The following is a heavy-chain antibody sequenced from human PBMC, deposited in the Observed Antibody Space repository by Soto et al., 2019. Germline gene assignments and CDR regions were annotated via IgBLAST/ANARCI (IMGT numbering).Heavy chain of an antibody. CDR1: GGSMTSGDQY. CDR3: ARQRRGGYWFAP. Sequence: SETLSLTCTVTGGSMTSGDQYWTWIRHRPGEGLEWFGYINHSGTTNYNPSLKSRITVSIDTSKNQFSLNLTSVTAADTALSYCARQRRGGYWFAPWGQGTPVTVSS. CDR2: INHSGTT. J-gene: IGHJ5*02. V-gene: IGHV4-30-4*08.